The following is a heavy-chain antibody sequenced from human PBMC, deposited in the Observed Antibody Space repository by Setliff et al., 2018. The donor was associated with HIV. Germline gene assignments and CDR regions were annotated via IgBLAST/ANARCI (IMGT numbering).Heavy chain of an antibody. CDR3: ARYSTLTTNFDY. CDR2: IYHTGRT. V-gene: IGHV4-39*01. CDR1: GGSIDNNKYY. J-gene: IGHJ4*02. D-gene: IGHD4-17*01. Sequence: SETLSLTCSVSGGSIDNNKYYWTWIRQPPGKGLEWTGSIYHTGRTYYNRSLESRLTISIDTSKNQFSLKLTSVTAADTAMYYCARYSTLTTNFDYWGQGTLVTVSS.